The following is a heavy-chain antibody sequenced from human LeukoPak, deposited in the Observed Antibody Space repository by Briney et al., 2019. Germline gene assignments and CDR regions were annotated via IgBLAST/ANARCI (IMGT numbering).Heavy chain of an antibody. D-gene: IGHD3-9*01. J-gene: IGHJ4*02. V-gene: IGHV3-38-3*01. CDR3: ARERRYFDWLHHHYFDY. CDR2: ISGGST. CDR1: GFTVNSND. Sequence: AGGSLRLSCAASGFTVNSNDMSWVRQAPGKGLEWVSSISGGSTYYGDSRKGRFTISRDNSKNTLHLQMNRLRAEDTAVYYCARERRYFDWLHHHYFDYWGQGTLVTVSS.